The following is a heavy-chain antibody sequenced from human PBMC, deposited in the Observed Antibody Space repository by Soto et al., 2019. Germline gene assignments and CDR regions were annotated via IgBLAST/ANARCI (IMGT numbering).Heavy chain of an antibody. Sequence: QLVETGGGVVPPGASLRLSCAASGFTFSTFGMHWVRQTPGKGLEWVAVISYDGNNKVYADSVKGRFTISRDNFKNTVDLVMNNLKVDDTAVYYCAKDLQAYGDYDYYCYGLDVWCQGATVSVSS. V-gene: IGHV3-30*18. J-gene: IGHJ6*02. CDR1: GFTFSTFG. CDR3: AKDLQAYGDYDYYCYGLDV. D-gene: IGHD4-17*01. CDR2: ISYDGNNK.